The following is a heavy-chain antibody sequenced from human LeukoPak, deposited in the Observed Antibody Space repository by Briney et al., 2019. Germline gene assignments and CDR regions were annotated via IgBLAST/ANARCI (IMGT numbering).Heavy chain of an antibody. CDR2: IYYSGYT. CDR1: GGSTSSYY. CDR3: ARHFSGAAAPLPFDY. J-gene: IGHJ4*02. Sequence: SETLSLTCTVSGGSTSSYYWSWIRQPPGKGLEWIGYIYYSGYTNYNPSLKSRVTISLDTSKNQFSLKLRSVTAADTAVYYCARHFSGAAAPLPFDYWGQGTLVTVSS. V-gene: IGHV4-59*08. D-gene: IGHD6-13*01.